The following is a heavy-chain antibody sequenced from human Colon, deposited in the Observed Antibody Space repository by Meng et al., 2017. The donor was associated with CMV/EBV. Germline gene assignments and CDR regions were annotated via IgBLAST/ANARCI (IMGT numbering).Heavy chain of an antibody. V-gene: IGHV5-51*01. CDR3: ARSRPFDH. J-gene: IGHJ4*02. CDR2: IFPGDSDT. Sequence: GESLMISCQGSGYTFTNYWIAWVRQMPGKGLELMGIIFPGDSDTKYSPSFQGQVTISVDKSINTAYLQWSSLKASDTAMYYCARSRPFDHWGQGTLVTVSS. D-gene: IGHD6-6*01. CDR1: GYTFTNYW.